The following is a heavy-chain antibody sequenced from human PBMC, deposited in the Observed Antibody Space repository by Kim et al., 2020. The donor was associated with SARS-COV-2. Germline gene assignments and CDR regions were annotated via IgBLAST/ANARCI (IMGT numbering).Heavy chain of an antibody. Sequence: ASVKVSCKVSGYTLTELSMHWVRQAPGKGLEWMGGFDPEDGETIYAQKFQGRVTMTEDTSTDTAYMELSSLRSEDTAVYYCATATTGIVGARLGAFDIWGQGTMVTVSS. CDR1: GYTLTELS. D-gene: IGHD1-26*01. V-gene: IGHV1-24*01. CDR2: FDPEDGET. CDR3: ATATTGIVGARLGAFDI. J-gene: IGHJ3*02.